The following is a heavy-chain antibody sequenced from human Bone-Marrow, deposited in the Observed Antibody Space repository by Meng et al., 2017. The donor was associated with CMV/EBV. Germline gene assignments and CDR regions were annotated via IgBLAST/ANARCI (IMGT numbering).Heavy chain of an antibody. V-gene: IGHV3-23*05. CDR3: VKPPFSRDLYG. J-gene: IGHJ4*02. CDR1: GITFSGYA. D-gene: IGHD4-17*01. CDR2: INNSGDKT. Sequence: LSCAASGITFSGYAMSWVRQAPGKGLEYISTINNSGDKTSYADSVKGRFTISRDNSKNMLFLQMNSLRAEDTAVYYCVKPPFSRDLYGWGQGTLVTVSS.